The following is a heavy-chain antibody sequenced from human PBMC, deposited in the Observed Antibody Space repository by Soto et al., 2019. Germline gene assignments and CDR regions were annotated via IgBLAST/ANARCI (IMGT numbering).Heavy chain of an antibody. V-gene: IGHV4-59*08. J-gene: IGHJ6*03. CDR1: GGSISGHY. Sequence: QVQLQESGPGLVKPSETLSLSCSVSGGSISGHYWSWVRQTPGKGLEWIGYMYYSGSTNYTPSPKSRVTISVDTSKNHFSLRLTSVSAADTAVYYCARGPYYDLIWNYYYMDVWGKGTTVTVSS. CDR3: ARGPYYDLIWNYYYMDV. D-gene: IGHD3-16*01. CDR2: MYYSGST.